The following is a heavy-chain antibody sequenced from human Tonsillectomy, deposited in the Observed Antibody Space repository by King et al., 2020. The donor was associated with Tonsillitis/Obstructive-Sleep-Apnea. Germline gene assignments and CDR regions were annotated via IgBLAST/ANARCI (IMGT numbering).Heavy chain of an antibody. V-gene: IGHV2-70*11. CDR1: GFSLTTSGMS. D-gene: IGHD2-15*01. CDR2: IDWDDEK. CDR3: ARTNIRCSGGSCFPGELDY. Sequence: TLKESGPALVNPTQTLTLTCTFSGFSLTTSGMSVSWIRQPPGKALEWLARIDWDDEKDYSTSLKTRLTISKDTSKNQVVFTLTNVDPVDTATYYCARTNIRCSGGSCFPGELDYWGQGTLVTVSS. J-gene: IGHJ4*02.